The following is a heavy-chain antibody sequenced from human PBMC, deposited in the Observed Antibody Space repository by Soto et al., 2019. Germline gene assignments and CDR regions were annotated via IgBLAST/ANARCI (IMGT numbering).Heavy chain of an antibody. CDR2: IIPIFGTA. CDR1: GGTFSSYA. V-gene: IGHV1-69*06. CDR3: ARGRGYDSSGYSPSNWFDP. J-gene: IGHJ5*02. Sequence: QVQLVQSGAEVKKPGSSVKVSCKASGGTFSSYAISWVRQAPGQGLEWMGGIIPIFGTANYAQKFQGRVTITADKSTSTAYMELSSLRSEDTAVDYCARGRGYDSSGYSPSNWFDPWGQGTLVTVSS. D-gene: IGHD3-22*01.